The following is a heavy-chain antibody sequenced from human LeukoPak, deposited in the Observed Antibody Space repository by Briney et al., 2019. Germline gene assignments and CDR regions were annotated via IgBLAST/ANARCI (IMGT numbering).Heavy chain of an antibody. CDR1: GFTFSNAW. CDR3: ATAPDYTNYVGY. V-gene: IGHV3-15*01. CDR2: IKSKTDGGTT. D-gene: IGHD4-11*01. Sequence: GGSLRLSCAASGFTFSNAWMSWVRQAPGKGLEWVGRIKSKTDGGTTDYAAPVKGRFSISRDDKKNTLYLQMNSLKTEDTAVYVCATAPDYTNYVGYWGQGTLVTVSS. J-gene: IGHJ4*02.